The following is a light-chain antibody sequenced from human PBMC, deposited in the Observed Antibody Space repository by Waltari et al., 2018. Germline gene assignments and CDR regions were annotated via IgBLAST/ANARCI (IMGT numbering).Light chain of an antibody. Sequence: SYVLTQPPSVSVAPGQTAAMTCGGDNIGGKSVHWYQQKAGQAPTLVVYDDSDRPSGIPERFSGSNSGNTATLTISRVEAGDAADYYCQVWDSNSDHQVFGGGTKLTVL. J-gene: IGLJ3*02. CDR1: NIGGKS. CDR2: DDS. CDR3: QVWDSNSDHQV. V-gene: IGLV3-21*02.